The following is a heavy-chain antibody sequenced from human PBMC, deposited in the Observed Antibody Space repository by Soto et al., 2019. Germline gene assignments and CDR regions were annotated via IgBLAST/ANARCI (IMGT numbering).Heavy chain of an antibody. CDR2: INHSGTT. V-gene: IGHV4-34*01. CDR1: GGSLSGYY. CDR3: ASYHYLDLWTGSRHYMDV. D-gene: IGHD3-9*01. J-gene: IGHJ6*03. Sequence: QVHLEQWGAGLLNPSETLSLTCAVYGGSLSGYYWSWVRQSPGKGLEWIGEINHSGTTNYNPSLKTRVTISADTSKHQFSLRLSSVTAADSAVYNCASYHYLDLWTGSRHYMDVWGRGTTVTVSS.